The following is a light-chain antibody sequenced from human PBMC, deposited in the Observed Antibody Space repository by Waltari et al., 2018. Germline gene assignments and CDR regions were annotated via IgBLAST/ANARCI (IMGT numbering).Light chain of an antibody. CDR2: DVT. CDR1: SSDVGGYNF. V-gene: IGLV2-14*03. J-gene: IGLJ3*02. Sequence: QSALTQPASVSGSPGQSVTISCTGTSSDVGGYNFVSWYQQHPGRAPNLMMYDVTHRPSGVSTRFSGSKSGDTASLTISGLQAADEAEYYCSSYSSTNTVVFGGGTQLTV. CDR3: SSYSSTNTVV.